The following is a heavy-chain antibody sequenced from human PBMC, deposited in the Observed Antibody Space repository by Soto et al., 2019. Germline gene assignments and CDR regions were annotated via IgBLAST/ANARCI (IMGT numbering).Heavy chain of an antibody. CDR3: ARDGAFCSGTGCRDYYHYMDF. J-gene: IGHJ6*03. V-gene: IGHV3-21*01. CDR1: GFSFSDYG. Sequence: GGSLRLSCAAAGFSFSDYGVNRVRQTPGKGLEWVSSISGSTSYTYYADALQGRFTVSRDNAEKSLYLQMNSLRAEDTAVYYCARDGAFCSGTGCRDYYHYMDFWGKGTTVTVSS. D-gene: IGHD2-2*01. CDR2: ISGSTSYT.